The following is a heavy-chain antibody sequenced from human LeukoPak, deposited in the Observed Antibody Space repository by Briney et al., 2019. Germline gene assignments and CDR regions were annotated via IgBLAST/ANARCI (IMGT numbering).Heavy chain of an antibody. CDR1: GYTFTSYD. CDR3: ARGTIAAAGPYYYYYGMDV. CDR2: MNPNSGNT. D-gene: IGHD6-13*01. J-gene: IGHJ6*02. Sequence: ASVKVSCKASGYTFTSYDINWVRQATGQGLEWMGWMNPNSGNTGYAQKFQGGVTMTRNTSISTAYMELSSLRSEDTAVYYCARGTIAAAGPYYYYYGMDVWGQGTTVTVSS. V-gene: IGHV1-8*01.